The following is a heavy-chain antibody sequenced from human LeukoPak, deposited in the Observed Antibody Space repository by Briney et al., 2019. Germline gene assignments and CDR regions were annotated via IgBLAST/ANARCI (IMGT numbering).Heavy chain of an antibody. CDR1: GFTVSRNY. V-gene: IGHV3-66*01. Sequence: GGSVRLSCAASGFTVSRNYMSWVRQAPGKGLEWVSVIYSGGSTYYADSVKGRFTISRDNSKNTLYLQMNSLRAEDTAVYYCARAGPSSSWHQFDYWGQGTLVTVSS. J-gene: IGHJ4*02. CDR2: IYSGGST. D-gene: IGHD6-13*01. CDR3: ARAGPSSSWHQFDY.